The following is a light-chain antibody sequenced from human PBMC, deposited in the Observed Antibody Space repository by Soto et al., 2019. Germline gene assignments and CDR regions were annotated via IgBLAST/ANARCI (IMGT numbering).Light chain of an antibody. CDR1: QSLSSSS. V-gene: IGKV3-20*01. CDR3: QQYGNSRGT. CDR2: GAG. Sequence: EIVLTQSTGTQSLSPGERATLSYRPGQSLSSSSLAWYQQNLGQAPRLLICGAGSRATGIPDRFSGSGSGTDFTLTISGLEPEDFAVYYCQQYGNSRGTFGQGTKVDIK. J-gene: IGKJ1*01.